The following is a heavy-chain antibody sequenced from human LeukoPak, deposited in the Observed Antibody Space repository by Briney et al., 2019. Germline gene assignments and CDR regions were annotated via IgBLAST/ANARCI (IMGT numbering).Heavy chain of an antibody. D-gene: IGHD1-26*01. CDR1: GLTFNSYA. V-gene: IGHV3-23*01. CDR2: ITDSGIST. Sequence: GGSLRLSCAASGLTFNSYAMAWVRQAPEKGLEWVSSITDSGISTYYADSVKGRFTISRDNSKNTLYLQINSLRAEDTAVYYCAKGSRGNYDYWGRGTLVTVSS. CDR3: AKGSRGNYDY. J-gene: IGHJ4*02.